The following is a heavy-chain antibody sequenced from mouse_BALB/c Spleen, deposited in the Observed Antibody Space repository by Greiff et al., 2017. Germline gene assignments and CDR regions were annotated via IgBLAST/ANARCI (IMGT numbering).Heavy chain of an antibody. Sequence: EVQLQESGGGLVKPGGSLKLSCAASGFTFSDYYMYWVRQTPEKRLEWVATISDGGSYTYYPDSVKGRFTISRDNAKNNLYLQMSSLKSEDTAMYYCASPYGNFAWFAYWGQGTLVTVSA. D-gene: IGHD2-1*01. CDR3: ASPYGNFAWFAY. CDR2: ISDGGSYT. V-gene: IGHV5-4*02. CDR1: GFTFSDYY. J-gene: IGHJ3*01.